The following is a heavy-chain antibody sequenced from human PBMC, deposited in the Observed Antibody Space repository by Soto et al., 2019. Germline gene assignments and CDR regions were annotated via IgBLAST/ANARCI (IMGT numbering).Heavy chain of an antibody. V-gene: IGHV1-18*04. CDR2: ISAYNGNT. J-gene: IGHJ6*02. CDR1: GYTFTSYG. CDR3: ARTPDTIFGVVIPYGMDV. Sequence: ASVKVSCKASGYTFTSYGISWVRQAPGQGLEWMGWISAYNGNTNYAQKLQGRVTMTTDTSTSTAYMELRSLRSDDTVVYYCARTPDTIFGVVIPYGMDVWGQGTTVTVSS. D-gene: IGHD3-3*01.